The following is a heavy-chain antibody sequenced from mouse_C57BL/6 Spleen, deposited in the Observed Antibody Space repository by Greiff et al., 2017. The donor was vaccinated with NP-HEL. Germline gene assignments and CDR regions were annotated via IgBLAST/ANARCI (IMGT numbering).Heavy chain of an antibody. D-gene: IGHD1-1*01. J-gene: IGHJ2*01. V-gene: IGHV1-26*01. CDR3: ARDYGSSYVLDY. CDR2: INPNNGGT. Sequence: VQLQQSGPELVKPGASVKISCKASGYTFTDYYMNWVKQSHGKSLEWIGDINPNNGGTSYNQKFKGKATLTVDKSSSTAYMELRSLTSADSAVYYCARDYGSSYVLDYWGQGTTLTVSS. CDR1: GYTFTDYY.